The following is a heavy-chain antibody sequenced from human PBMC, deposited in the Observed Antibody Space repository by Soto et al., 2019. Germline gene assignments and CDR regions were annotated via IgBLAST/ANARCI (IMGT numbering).Heavy chain of an antibody. J-gene: IGHJ4*02. CDR2: IKRDGSEE. Sequence: GGSLRLSCAASGFTFSDHWMSWVRQATGKGLEFVANIKRDGSEEFHVDSVKGRFTISRDNANNALYLQMSSLRVEDTAVYYCTRGYCPGGSCYYEYFFDSWGQGTLVTVSS. V-gene: IGHV3-7*03. CDR1: GFTFSDHW. D-gene: IGHD2-15*01. CDR3: TRGYCPGGSCYYEYFFDS.